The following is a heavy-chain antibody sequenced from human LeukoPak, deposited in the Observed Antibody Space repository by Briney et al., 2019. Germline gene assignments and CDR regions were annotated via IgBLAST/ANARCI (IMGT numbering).Heavy chain of an antibody. V-gene: IGHV1-69*01. J-gene: IGHJ5*02. Sequence: ASVTVSCKASGGTFSNYAISWVRQAPGQGLEWMGGIIPIFDTANYAQKFQGRDTITADEATSTAYMELSSLKSEDTAVYYCARSPPPPTTVITPGSFNNWFDPWGQGTLVTVSS. D-gene: IGHD4-23*01. CDR3: ARSPPPPTTVITPGSFNNWFDP. CDR1: GGTFSNYA. CDR2: IIPIFDTA.